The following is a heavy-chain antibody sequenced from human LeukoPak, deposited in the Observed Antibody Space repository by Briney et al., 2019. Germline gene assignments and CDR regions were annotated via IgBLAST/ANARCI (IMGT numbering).Heavy chain of an antibody. D-gene: IGHD5-18*01. V-gene: IGHV3-23*01. CDR2: ITGSGGST. CDR1: GFTFTNYA. CDR3: AKNSAMTNWFDP. Sequence: GGSLRLSCAASGFTFTNYAMTWVRQAPGKGLEWVSSITGSGGSTYYADSVMGRFTISRDNSKNTLYLQMNSLRAEDTAVYYCAKNSAMTNWFDPWGQGTLVTVSS. J-gene: IGHJ5*02.